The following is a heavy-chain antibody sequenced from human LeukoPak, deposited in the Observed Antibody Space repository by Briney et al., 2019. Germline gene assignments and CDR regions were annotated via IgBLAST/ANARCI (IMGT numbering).Heavy chain of an antibody. CDR1: GFAFSSYA. V-gene: IGHV3-23*01. CDR2: ISRRDDYT. CDR3: ANDYRSGSFHDF. J-gene: IGHJ4*02. Sequence: GGSLRLSCAASGFAFSSYAMSWVRQPPGKGLEWVSVISRRDDYTYYADSVKGRFTISRDNSKNTLYLQMNTLRAEDTAVYYCANDYRSGSFHDFWGLGTLVTVSS. D-gene: IGHD3-10*01.